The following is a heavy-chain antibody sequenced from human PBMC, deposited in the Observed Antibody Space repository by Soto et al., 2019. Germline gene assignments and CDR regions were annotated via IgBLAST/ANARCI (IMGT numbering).Heavy chain of an antibody. D-gene: IGHD3-10*01. V-gene: IGHV1-69*04. CDR3: ARENTMVRGVINAPRPTFDP. CDR1: GGTFSSYT. J-gene: IGHJ5*02. Sequence: SVKVSCKASGGTFSSYTISWVRQAPGQGLEWMGRIIPILGIANYAQKLQGRVTITADKSTSTAYMELSSLRSEDTAVYYCARENTMVRGVINAPRPTFDPWGQGTLVTVSS. CDR2: IIPILGIA.